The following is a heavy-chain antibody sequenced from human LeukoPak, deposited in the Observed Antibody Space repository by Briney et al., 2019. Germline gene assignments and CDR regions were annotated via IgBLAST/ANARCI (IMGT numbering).Heavy chain of an antibody. Sequence: GASVKVSCKASGYTFTGYYMHWVRQAPGQGLEWMGWINPNSGGTNYAQKFQGRVTMTRDTSISTAYMELSRLRSDDTAVYYCAREPILPMVRGEDVWGKGTTVTVSS. CDR2: INPNSGGT. CDR3: AREPILPMVRGEDV. J-gene: IGHJ6*04. D-gene: IGHD3-10*01. CDR1: GYTFTGYY. V-gene: IGHV1-2*02.